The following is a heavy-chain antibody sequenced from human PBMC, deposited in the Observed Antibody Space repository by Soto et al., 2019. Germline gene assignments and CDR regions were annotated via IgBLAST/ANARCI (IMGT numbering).Heavy chain of an antibody. CDR2: MEPSTGRT. CDR1: GYSFTSLD. CDR3: ARGVSAGVDY. D-gene: IGHD1-26*01. Sequence: QVQLVQSGAEVREPGASVKVSCKASGYSFTSLDINWVRQTAGQGREWMGWMEPSTGRTVYAQKFQGRVTMTRDTSINTAYMELTTLTSDDTAFSYCARGVSAGVDYWGQGTLVLVSS. J-gene: IGHJ4*02. V-gene: IGHV1-8*01.